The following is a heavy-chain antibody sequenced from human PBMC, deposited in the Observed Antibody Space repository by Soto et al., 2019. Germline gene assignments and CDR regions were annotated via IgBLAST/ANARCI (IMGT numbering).Heavy chain of an antibody. J-gene: IGHJ6*02. CDR3: ARGHPWVTTDYYYGMDV. CDR1: GFTFSSYD. V-gene: IGHV3-13*01. CDR2: IGTAGDT. D-gene: IGHD4-17*01. Sequence: GGSLRLSCAASGFTFSSYDMHWVRQATGKGLEWVSAIGTAGDTYYPGSVKGRFTISRENAKNSLYLQMNSLRAEDTAVYYCARGHPWVTTDYYYGMDVWGQGTTVTVSS.